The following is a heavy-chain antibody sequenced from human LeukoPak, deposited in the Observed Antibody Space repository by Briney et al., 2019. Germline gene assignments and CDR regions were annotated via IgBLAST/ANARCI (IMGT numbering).Heavy chain of an antibody. J-gene: IGHJ4*02. V-gene: IGHV1-3*04. D-gene: IGHD2-15*01. CDR3: ARDYCSGGSCYSTFGY. CDR1: GYTFTSHS. CDR2: INTGNGNT. Sequence: ASVKVSCKASGYTFTSHSMHWVRQAPGQRLEWMGWINTGNGNTKYSQKFQGRVTVTRDTSASTAYMELSSLRSEDTAVYYCARDYCSGGSCYSTFGYWGQGTLVTVSS.